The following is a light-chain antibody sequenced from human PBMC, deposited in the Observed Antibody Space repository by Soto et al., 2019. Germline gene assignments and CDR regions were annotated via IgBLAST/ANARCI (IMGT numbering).Light chain of an antibody. CDR1: QSIASW. V-gene: IGKV1-5*01. Sequence: DVQMTQSPSTLSASVGDRVTISCRASQSIASWLAWYQQKPGKAPKVLIYDASNLESGVPSRFSGSGSGTEFTLTISNLQPDDFATYYCQQYDSYSRTFGQGTKVEIK. J-gene: IGKJ1*01. CDR3: QQYDSYSRT. CDR2: DAS.